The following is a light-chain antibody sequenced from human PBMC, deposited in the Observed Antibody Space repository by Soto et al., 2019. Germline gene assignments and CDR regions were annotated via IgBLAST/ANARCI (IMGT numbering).Light chain of an antibody. Sequence: EIVFTHSPGTLSLSPGERGTLSVRASQRVSSSYLSWYRQKPGQAPRRLSAATSTRATGSPARFSGSGSGTEFTLTISSLQSEDFAVYYCQQYNNWPPTFGQGTRLEIK. J-gene: IGKJ5*01. CDR3: QQYNNWPPT. CDR1: QRVSSSY. V-gene: IGKV3-15*01. CDR2: ATS.